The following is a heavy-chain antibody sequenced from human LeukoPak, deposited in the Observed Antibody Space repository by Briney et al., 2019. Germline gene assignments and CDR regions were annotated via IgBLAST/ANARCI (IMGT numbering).Heavy chain of an antibody. D-gene: IGHD2-2*01. V-gene: IGHV3-23*01. Sequence: QSGGSLRLSCVASGFTFSSYAMSWVRQAPGKGLEWVSAISGSGGSTYYADSVKGRFTISRDNSKNTLYLQMNSLRAEDTAVYYCAKSGAVPAVYGMDVWGQGTTVTVSS. CDR3: AKSGAVPAVYGMDV. CDR2: ISGSGGST. J-gene: IGHJ6*02. CDR1: GFTFSSYA.